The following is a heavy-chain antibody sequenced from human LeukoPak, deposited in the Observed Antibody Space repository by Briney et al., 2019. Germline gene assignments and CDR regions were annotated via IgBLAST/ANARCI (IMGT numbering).Heavy chain of an antibody. CDR1: GGSISSSS. J-gene: IGHJ4*02. CDR3: TRDGSGSYQREFRFDY. D-gene: IGHD1-26*01. CDR2: VSSGGSWI. V-gene: IGHV3-21*01. Sequence: PSETLSLTCTVSGGSISSSSYYWGWIRQAPGKGLEWVSSVSSGGSWIYYADSLKGRLTISRDNAKNSLSLQMTSLRDEDTAVYYCTRDGSGSYQREFRFDYWGQGTLVTVSS.